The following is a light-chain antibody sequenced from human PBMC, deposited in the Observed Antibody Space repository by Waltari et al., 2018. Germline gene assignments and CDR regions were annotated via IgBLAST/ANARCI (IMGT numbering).Light chain of an antibody. CDR1: QRVTSSH. CDR2: GAS. CDR3: QQYGNSPRT. J-gene: IGKJ1*01. V-gene: IGKV3-20*01. Sequence: ETVLTQSPGTLSLSLGERATLSCRASQRVTSSHLACYQQKPVQAPRLLIYGASSRATGIPDRFSGSGSGTEFTLTITRLEPEDFAVYYCQQYGNSPRTFGQGTAVEIK.